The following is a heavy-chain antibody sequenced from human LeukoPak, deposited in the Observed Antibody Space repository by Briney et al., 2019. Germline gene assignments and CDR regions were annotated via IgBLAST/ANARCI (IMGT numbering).Heavy chain of an antibody. D-gene: IGHD3-10*01. J-gene: IGHJ4*02. Sequence: GGSLRLSCAASGFTFTNYGMIWVRQAPGKGLEWVSAISGSGDNTYYADSVKGRFTISRDNSKNTLYLQMNSLRAEDTAVYYCARGGDMARGVLIDYWGQGTLVTVSS. V-gene: IGHV3-23*01. CDR1: GFTFTNYG. CDR3: ARGGDMARGVLIDY. CDR2: ISGSGDNT.